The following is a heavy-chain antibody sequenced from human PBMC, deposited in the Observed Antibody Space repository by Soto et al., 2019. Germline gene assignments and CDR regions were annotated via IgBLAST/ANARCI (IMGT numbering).Heavy chain of an antibody. D-gene: IGHD6-13*01. CDR1: GFTVSSNY. Sequence: LRLSCAASGFTVSSNYMSWVRQAPGKGLEWVSVIYSGGSTYYADSVKGRFTISRDNSKNTLYLQMNSLRAEDTAVYYCARDRVIAAAGTYYYYGMDVWGQGTTVTVSS. CDR2: IYSGGST. CDR3: ARDRVIAAAGTYYYYGMDV. J-gene: IGHJ6*02. V-gene: IGHV3-53*01.